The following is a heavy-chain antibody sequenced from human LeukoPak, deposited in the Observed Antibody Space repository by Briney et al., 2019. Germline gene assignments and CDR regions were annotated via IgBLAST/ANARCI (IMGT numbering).Heavy chain of an antibody. D-gene: IGHD4-23*01. J-gene: IGHJ4*02. V-gene: IGHV4-34*01. Sequence: GSLRLSCAASGFTFSSYSMNWVRQPPGKGLEWIGEINHSGSTNYNPSLKSRVTISVDTSKNQFSLKLSSVTAADTAVYYCARFRYRSGLRWYFDYWGQGTLVTVSS. CDR1: GFTFSSYS. CDR2: INHSGST. CDR3: ARFRYRSGLRWYFDY.